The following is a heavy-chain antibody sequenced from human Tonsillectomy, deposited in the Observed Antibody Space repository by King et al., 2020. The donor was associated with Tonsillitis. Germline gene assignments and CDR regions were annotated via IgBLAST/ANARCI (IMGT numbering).Heavy chain of an antibody. Sequence: VQLVESGGGLVQSGGSLRLSCAASGFTFNSYAMNWVRQVPGMGLEWVSTISGSGANTYYADSVKGRFTISRDNSQNTLDLQMNSLRAEDTAVYYCAKGAGYEAAGTGSKFDYWGLGTLVTVSS. V-gene: IGHV3-23*04. CDR1: GFTFNSYA. D-gene: IGHD6-13*01. CDR2: ISGSGANT. CDR3: AKGAGYEAAGTGSKFDY. J-gene: IGHJ4*02.